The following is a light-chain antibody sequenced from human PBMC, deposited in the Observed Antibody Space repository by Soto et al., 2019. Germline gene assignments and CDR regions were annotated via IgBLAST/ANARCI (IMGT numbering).Light chain of an antibody. V-gene: IGKV1-9*01. CDR2: AAS. Sequence: IQLTQSPSSLSASVGDRVTITCRASQGISSYLAWYQQKPGKAPKLLIYAASTLQSGVPSRFSGSGSGTDFTLTISSLQPEDFATYYCQQYQSYFLTFGPGTKVDIK. CDR1: QGISSY. J-gene: IGKJ3*01. CDR3: QQYQSYFLT.